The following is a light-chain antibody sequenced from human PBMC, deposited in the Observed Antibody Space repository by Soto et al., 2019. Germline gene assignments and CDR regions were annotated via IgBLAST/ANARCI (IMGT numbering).Light chain of an antibody. CDR2: GAS. CDR3: QHYVTSLTT. V-gene: IGKV3-20*01. Sequence: ESVLTQSPGTLSLSPGERATLSCRASQTVIKNYLAWYQRKPGQAPRLLVYGASNRATGIPDRFSGGGSGTDFTLTITRLEPEDSALYYCQHYVTSLTTFGQGTKVEVK. J-gene: IGKJ1*01. CDR1: QTVIKNY.